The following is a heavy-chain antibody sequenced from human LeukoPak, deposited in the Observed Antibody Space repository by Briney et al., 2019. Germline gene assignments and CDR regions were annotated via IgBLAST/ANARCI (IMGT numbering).Heavy chain of an antibody. V-gene: IGHV2-5*01. Sequence: SGPMLVKPTQTLTLTCTFSGFSLSTSEVGVGWIRQPPGKALEWLALIYWNDDKRYRPSLKSRLTITKDTSKNQVVLTMTNMDPVDTAKYYCAHRRSVPVLRYFEFDYWGQGTLVTVSS. CDR2: IYWNDDK. J-gene: IGHJ4*02. D-gene: IGHD3-9*01. CDR3: AHRRSVPVLRYFEFDY. CDR1: GFSLSTSEVG.